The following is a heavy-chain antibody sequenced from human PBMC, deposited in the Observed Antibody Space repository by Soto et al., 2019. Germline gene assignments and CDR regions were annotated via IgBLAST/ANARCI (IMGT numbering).Heavy chain of an antibody. D-gene: IGHD5-12*01. J-gene: IGHJ4*02. V-gene: IGHV3-30-3*01. CDR1: GFLFRNYA. CDR2: ISFDGANI. CDR3: ARDPYGGYSFDS. Sequence: QVQLVESGGGVVQPGTSLRLSCAASGFLFRNYAMHWVRQSPAKGLEWLAVISFDGANIFYAGAAKGRFTISRDNSKQTLYLQLDSLRPEDTGVYFCARDPYGGYSFDSGGQGTQVTLSS.